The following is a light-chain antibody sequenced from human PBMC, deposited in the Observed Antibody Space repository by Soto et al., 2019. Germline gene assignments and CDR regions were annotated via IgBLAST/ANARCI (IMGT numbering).Light chain of an antibody. Sequence: DIQMTQSPSSLSASVGDTVIITCRASQTISVYLKWYQQIAGKAPKLLIYTASTLQTGVPSRFSGSGSGTDFTLTISSLQPEDFATYYCQQSFSHLTFGGGTPQLTFGGGTKVEIK. J-gene: IGKJ4*01. CDR3: QQSFSHLTFGGGTPQLT. CDR2: TAS. CDR1: QTISVY. V-gene: IGKV1-39*01.